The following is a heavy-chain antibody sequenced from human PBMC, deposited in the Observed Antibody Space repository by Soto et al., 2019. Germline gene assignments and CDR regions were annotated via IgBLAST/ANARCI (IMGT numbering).Heavy chain of an antibody. V-gene: IGHV3-30-3*01. J-gene: IGHJ4*02. Sequence: GGSLRLSCAASGFTFSSYAMHWVRQAPGKGLEWVAVIGYDGSNRDYADSVKGRFTISRDNSKNRLSLQMNSLRAEDTAMYYCARWAPTMAFDYWGQGTLVTVSS. CDR1: GFTFSSYA. CDR2: IGYDGSNR. D-gene: IGHD3-10*01. CDR3: ARWAPTMAFDY.